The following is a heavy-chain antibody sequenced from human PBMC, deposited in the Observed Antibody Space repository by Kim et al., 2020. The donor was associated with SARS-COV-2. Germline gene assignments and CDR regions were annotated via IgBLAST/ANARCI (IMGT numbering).Heavy chain of an antibody. V-gene: IGHV3-30-3*01. D-gene: IGHD6-19*01. CDR2: ISYDGSNK. Sequence: GGSLRLSCAASGFTFSSYAMHWVRQAPGKGLEWVAVISYDGSNKYYADSVKGRFTISRDNSKNTLYLQMNSLRAEDTAVYYCARDEDSSGGDAFDIWGQG. CDR1: GFTFSSYA. J-gene: IGHJ3*02. CDR3: ARDEDSSGGDAFDI.